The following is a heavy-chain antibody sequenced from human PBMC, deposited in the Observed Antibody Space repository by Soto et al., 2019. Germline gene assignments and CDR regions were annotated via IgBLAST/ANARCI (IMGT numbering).Heavy chain of an antibody. CDR3: ARDLVAPHDYGDLTQGLGAFDI. CDR2: IWYDGSNK. CDR1: GFTFSSYG. Sequence: QVQLVESGGGVVQPGRSLRLSCAASGFTFSSYGMHWVRQAPGKGLEWVAVIWYDGSNKYYADSVKGRITITRDNSKNTLYLQMNSLRAEDTAVYYCARDLVAPHDYGDLTQGLGAFDIWGQGTMVTVSS. J-gene: IGHJ3*02. V-gene: IGHV3-33*01. D-gene: IGHD4-17*01.